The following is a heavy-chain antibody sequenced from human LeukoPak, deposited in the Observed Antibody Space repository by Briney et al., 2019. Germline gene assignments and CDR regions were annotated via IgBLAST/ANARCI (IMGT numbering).Heavy chain of an antibody. V-gene: IGHV3-23*01. CDR2: ISGSGGST. CDR1: GFTFSSYA. Sequence: GGSLRLSCAASGFTFSSYAMSWVRQAPGKGLEWVSAISGSGGSTYYADSAKGRFTISRDNSKNTLYLQMNSLRAEDTAVYYCAKVTLTRILNLLGYCSSTSCYAGWFDPWGQGTLVTVSS. CDR3: AKVTLTRILNLLGYCSSTSCYAGWFDP. J-gene: IGHJ5*02. D-gene: IGHD2-2*01.